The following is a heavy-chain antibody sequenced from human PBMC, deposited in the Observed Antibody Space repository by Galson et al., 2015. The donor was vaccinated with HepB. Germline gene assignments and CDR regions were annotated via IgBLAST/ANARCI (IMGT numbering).Heavy chain of an antibody. CDR1: GFSFRTYD. D-gene: IGHD1-1*01. Sequence: SLRLSCAASGFSFRTYDMHWVRQVTGEGLEWVSTIGSAGDAYYPGSVKGRFTISRENAKNSLYLQMNSLGVGDTAVYYCARGSGGHNRNYYYGADVWGQGTTVTVSS. V-gene: IGHV3-13*04. CDR2: IGSAGDA. J-gene: IGHJ6*02. CDR3: ARGSGGHNRNYYYGADV.